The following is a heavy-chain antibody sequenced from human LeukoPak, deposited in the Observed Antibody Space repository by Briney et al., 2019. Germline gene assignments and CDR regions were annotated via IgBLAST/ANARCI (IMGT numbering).Heavy chain of an antibody. CDR1: GFTFNMYS. CDR3: ASGVRGGPAKSDY. J-gene: IGHJ4*02. V-gene: IGHV3-7*01. CDR2: IKEEGSEK. D-gene: IGHD3-10*01. Sequence: PGGSLRLSCAASGFTFNMYSMTWVRQAPGKGLEWVANIKEEGSEKYYVDSVKGRFTISRDNAKNALYLQMNSLRAEDTAVYYCASGVRGGPAKSDYWGQGTLVTVSS.